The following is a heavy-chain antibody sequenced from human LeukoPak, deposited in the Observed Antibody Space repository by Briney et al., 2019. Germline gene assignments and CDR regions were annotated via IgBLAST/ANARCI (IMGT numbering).Heavy chain of an antibody. J-gene: IGHJ5*02. V-gene: IGHV1-18*01. CDR2: ISAYNGNT. Sequence: ASVKLSCKASGYAFTSYGINWVRQAPGQALEWMGWISAYNGNTNYAQKLQGRVTMTTDTSTSTAYMELRSLRSDDTAVYYCARNTGYCSSTSCYDWFDPWGQGTLVTVSS. D-gene: IGHD2-2*01. CDR3: ARNTGYCSSTSCYDWFDP. CDR1: GYAFTSYG.